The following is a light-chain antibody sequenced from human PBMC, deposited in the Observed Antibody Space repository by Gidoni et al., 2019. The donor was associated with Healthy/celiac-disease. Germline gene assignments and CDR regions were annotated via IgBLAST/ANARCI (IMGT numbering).Light chain of an antibody. CDR2: GAS. V-gene: IGKV3-15*01. Sequence: EIVMTQSPATLSVSPGERATLSCRASQSVSSNLAWYQQKPGQAPRLLISGASTRATGIPAKFSGSGSGTEFSLTISRLQSEDFAVYYCQQYNNWPPTFGEGTKVEIK. J-gene: IGKJ4*01. CDR3: QQYNNWPPT. CDR1: QSVSSN.